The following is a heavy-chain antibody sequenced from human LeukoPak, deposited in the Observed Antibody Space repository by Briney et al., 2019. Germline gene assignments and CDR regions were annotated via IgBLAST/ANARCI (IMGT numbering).Heavy chain of an antibody. CDR2: ISSSSSYI. D-gene: IGHD4-17*01. CDR1: GFTFSSYS. CDR3: ATFLGDYGDYYFDH. J-gene: IGHJ4*02. V-gene: IGHV3-21*04. Sequence: GGSLRLSCAASGFTFSSYSMNWVRQAPGKGLEWVSSISSSSSYIYYADSVKGRFTISRDNAKNSLYLQMNSLRAEDTAVYYCATFLGDYGDYYFDHWGQGTLVTVSS.